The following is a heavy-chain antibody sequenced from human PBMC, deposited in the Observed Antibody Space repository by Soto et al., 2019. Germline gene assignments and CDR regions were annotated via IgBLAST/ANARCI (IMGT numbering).Heavy chain of an antibody. CDR2: ISSSSSTI. J-gene: IGHJ4*02. CDR1: GFTFSIYA. Sequence: GGSLRLSCAAPGFTFSIYALHWVRQAPGKGLEWVSYISSSSSTIYYADSVKGRFTISRDNSRNTLYLQMDSLRAEDTAVYHCAISLGATGTFLFEYWGQGTPVTVSS. CDR3: AISLGATGTFLFEY. D-gene: IGHD6-13*01. V-gene: IGHV3-48*01.